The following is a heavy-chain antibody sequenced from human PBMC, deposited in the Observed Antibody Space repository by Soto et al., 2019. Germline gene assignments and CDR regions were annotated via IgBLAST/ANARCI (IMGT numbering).Heavy chain of an antibody. CDR1: GFTFSDNW. Sequence: EVQLVESGGGLVQPGGSLRLSCAASGFTFSDNWMSWVRQAPGKGLECVANIKTDGSEKYYVDPVKGRFTISRDNAKDSLYLQRNSLRAEDAAVYYCATCMGRGGNDYWGQGTLVAVSS. CDR2: IKTDGSEK. V-gene: IGHV3-7*05. D-gene: IGHD3-10*01. CDR3: ATCMGRGGNDY. J-gene: IGHJ4*02.